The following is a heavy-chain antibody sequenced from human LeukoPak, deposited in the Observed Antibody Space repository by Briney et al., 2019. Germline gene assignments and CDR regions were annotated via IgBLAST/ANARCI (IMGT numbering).Heavy chain of an antibody. D-gene: IGHD3-22*01. J-gene: IGHJ3*02. V-gene: IGHV3-30*18. CDR3: AKTYYYDSRGHHDAFDI. CDR2: ILYDGSNK. CDR1: GLTLSSYG. Sequence: GGSLRLSCAVSGLTLSSYGMHWVRQAPGKGREWVAVILYDGSNKYYADTVKGQFTISRDNSTTTLYLQMNNLRAEDTAVYYYAKTYYYDSRGHHDAFDIWGQGTMVTVSS.